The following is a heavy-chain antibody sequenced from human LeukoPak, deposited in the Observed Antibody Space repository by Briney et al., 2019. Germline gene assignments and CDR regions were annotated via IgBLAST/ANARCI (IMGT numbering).Heavy chain of an antibody. Sequence: GSLRLSFAASGFTFSSYEMNWVRQAPGKGLEWVSYISSSGSTIYYADSVKGRFTISRDNAKNSLYLQMNSLRAEDTAVYYCARTYYDYVWGSYGPHDAFDIWGQGTMVTVSS. CDR2: ISSSGSTI. D-gene: IGHD3-16*01. J-gene: IGHJ3*02. CDR3: ARTYYDYVWGSYGPHDAFDI. CDR1: GFTFSSYE. V-gene: IGHV3-48*03.